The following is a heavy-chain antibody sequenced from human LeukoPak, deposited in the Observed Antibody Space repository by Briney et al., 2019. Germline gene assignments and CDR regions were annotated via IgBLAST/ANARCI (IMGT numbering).Heavy chain of an antibody. CDR3: ASADTYYDYVWESYRFNWFDP. CDR1: GGTFSSYA. J-gene: IGHJ5*02. D-gene: IGHD3-16*02. Sequence: ASVKVSCKASGGTFSSYAISWVRQAPGQGLEWMGGIIPIFGTANYAQKFQGRVTITADESTSTAYMELSSLRSGDTAVYYCASADTYYDYVWESYRFNWFDPWGQGTLVTVSS. V-gene: IGHV1-69*13. CDR2: IIPIFGTA.